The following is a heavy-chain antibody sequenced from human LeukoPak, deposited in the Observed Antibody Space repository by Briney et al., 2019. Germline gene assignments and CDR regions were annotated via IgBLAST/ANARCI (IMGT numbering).Heavy chain of an antibody. CDR1: GYTFTGYY. J-gene: IGHJ3*01. Sequence: ASVKVSCKASGYTFTGYYMHWVRRSPGQGLEWMGWINPKSGGTRYAQRFQGRVTMTRDTSISTSYMEVSRLIYDDTAVYYCAREAGDNAYDVWGQGTMVTVSS. CDR2: INPKSGGT. D-gene: IGHD2-21*01. V-gene: IGHV1-2*02. CDR3: AREAGDNAYDV.